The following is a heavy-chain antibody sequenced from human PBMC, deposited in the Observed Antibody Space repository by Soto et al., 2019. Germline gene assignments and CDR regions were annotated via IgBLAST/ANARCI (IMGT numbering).Heavy chain of an antibody. D-gene: IGHD3-3*01. CDR2: INTNSGGT. J-gene: IGHJ6*02. CDR1: GYTFTGYY. Sequence: QVQLVQSGAEVKKPGASVKVSCKASGYTFTGYYMHWVRQAPGQGLEWMGWINTNSGGTNYAQKFQGWVTVTRDTSIGRAYTELSRLRSDDTALYYCARVPHLWSGSAGEYGMDVWGSGATVTVPS. V-gene: IGHV1-2*04. CDR3: ARVPHLWSGSAGEYGMDV.